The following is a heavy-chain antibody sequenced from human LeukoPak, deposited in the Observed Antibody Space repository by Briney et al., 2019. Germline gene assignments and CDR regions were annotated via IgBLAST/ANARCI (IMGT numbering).Heavy chain of an antibody. V-gene: IGHV3-30*02. D-gene: IGHD2-8*02. J-gene: IGHJ4*02. CDR2: IRYDGSNK. CDR1: GFTFSSYA. CDR3: AKDLWSPSDY. Sequence: GGSLRLSCAASGFTFSSYAMMWVRQAPGKGLEWVAFIRYDGSNKYYVDSVKGRFTISRDNSKNTLYLQMNSLRVEDTAVYHCAKDLWSPSDYWGQGTLVTVSS.